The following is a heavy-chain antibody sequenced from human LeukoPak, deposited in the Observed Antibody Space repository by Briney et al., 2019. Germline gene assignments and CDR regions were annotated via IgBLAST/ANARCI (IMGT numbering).Heavy chain of an antibody. CDR1: GYSFTTYW. V-gene: IGHV5-51*01. D-gene: IGHD2-2*01. CDR2: IYPDDSDA. CDR3: ARQGYCSSTSCYVDF. J-gene: IGHJ4*02. Sequence: GESLKISCKASGYSFTTYWLPWVRQMPGKGLEWMGIIYPDDSDARYRPSFQGQVTISADKSISTAYLQWSSLKASDTAMYYCARQGYCSSTSCYVDFWGQGTLVTVSS.